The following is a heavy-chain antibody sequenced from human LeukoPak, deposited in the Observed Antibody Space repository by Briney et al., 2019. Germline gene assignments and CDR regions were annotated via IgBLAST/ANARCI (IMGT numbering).Heavy chain of an antibody. CDR2: IKQDGTKK. CDR1: GFIFSNYW. Sequence: GGSLRLSCAASGFIFSNYWMSWVRQAPGKGLEWVANIKQDGTKKYYVDSVKGRFTISRDNAKNSLYLQTNSLRAEDTAMYYCARGGVNVGGATLPEFPWGQGILVTVSS. CDR3: ARGGVNVGGATLPEFP. D-gene: IGHD2-15*01. V-gene: IGHV3-7*03. J-gene: IGHJ5*02.